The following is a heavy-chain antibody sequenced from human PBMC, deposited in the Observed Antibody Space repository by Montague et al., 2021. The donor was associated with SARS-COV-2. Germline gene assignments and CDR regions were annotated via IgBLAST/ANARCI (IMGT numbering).Heavy chain of an antibody. CDR3: ARMEAAAVGIGSYYYYGMDV. CDR2: IDWDDDK. V-gene: IGHV2-70*01. J-gene: IGHJ6*02. CDR1: GFSLSTGGMC. Sequence: PALVKPTQTPTLTCTFSGFSLSTGGMCVSWIRQPPGKALEWLALIDWDDDKYYSTSLKTRLTISKDTSKNQVVLTMTKMDPVDTATYYCARMEAAAVGIGSYYYYGMDVWGQGTTVTVSS. D-gene: IGHD6-13*01.